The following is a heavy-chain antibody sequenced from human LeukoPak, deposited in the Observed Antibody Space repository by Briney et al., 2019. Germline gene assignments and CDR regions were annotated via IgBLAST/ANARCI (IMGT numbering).Heavy chain of an antibody. CDR1: GFTFDDYA. Sequence: GRSLRLSCAASGFTFDDYAMHWVRQAPGKGLEWVSGISWNSGSIGYADSVKGRFTISRDNAKNSLYLQMNSLRAEDMALYYCAKDMGWLVLGAFDIWGQGTMVTVSS. D-gene: IGHD6-19*01. CDR2: ISWNSGSI. V-gene: IGHV3-9*03. CDR3: AKDMGWLVLGAFDI. J-gene: IGHJ3*02.